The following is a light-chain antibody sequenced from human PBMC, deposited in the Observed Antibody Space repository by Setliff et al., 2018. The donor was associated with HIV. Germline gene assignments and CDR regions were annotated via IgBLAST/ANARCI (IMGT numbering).Light chain of an antibody. CDR3: CSYTTSITYV. V-gene: IGLV2-14*03. Sequence: QSALTQPASVSGSPGQSITISCTGTSSDIGGYNYVSWYQQHPGKAPKLMIYDVSNRPSGVSDRFSGPKSGNTASLTISGLQAEDEADYYCCSYTTSITYVFGTGTKVTVL. CDR2: DVS. J-gene: IGLJ1*01. CDR1: SSDIGGYNY.